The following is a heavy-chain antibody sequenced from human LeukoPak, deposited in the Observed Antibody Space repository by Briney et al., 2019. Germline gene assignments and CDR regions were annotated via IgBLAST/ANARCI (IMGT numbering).Heavy chain of an antibody. V-gene: IGHV4-34*01. CDR2: INHSGST. J-gene: IGHJ4*02. CDR3: ARGRLAPGGDY. Sequence: QSSETLSLTCAVYGGSFSGYYWSWIRQPPGKGLEWIGEINHSGSTNYNPSLKSQVTISVDTSKNQFSLKLSSVTAADTAVYYCARGRLAPGGDYWGQGTLVTVSS. D-gene: IGHD5/OR15-5a*01. CDR1: GGSFSGYY.